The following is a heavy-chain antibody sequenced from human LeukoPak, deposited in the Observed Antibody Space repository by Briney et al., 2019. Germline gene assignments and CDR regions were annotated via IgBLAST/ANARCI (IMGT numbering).Heavy chain of an antibody. D-gene: IGHD2-2*01. CDR3: AGYCSTTTCYSSPNWFDP. J-gene: IGHJ5*02. V-gene: IGHV3-23*01. Sequence: SVKGRFTISRDNSKNTLYLQMNSLRAEDTAVYYCAGYCSTTTCYSSPNWFDPWGQGTLVTVSS.